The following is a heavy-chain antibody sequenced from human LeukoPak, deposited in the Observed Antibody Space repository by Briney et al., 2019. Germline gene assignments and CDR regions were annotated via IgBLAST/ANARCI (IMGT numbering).Heavy chain of an antibody. D-gene: IGHD6-6*01. V-gene: IGHV5-51*01. CDR3: ARHPIAALREDGFDI. CDR1: GYSFTSYW. J-gene: IGHJ3*02. Sequence: HGESLKISCKGSGYSFTSYWIGWVRQMPGKGPEWMGIIYPGDSDTRYSPSFQGQVTISADKSISTAYLQWSSLKASDTAMYYCARHPIAALREDGFDIWGQGTMVTVSS. CDR2: IYPGDSDT.